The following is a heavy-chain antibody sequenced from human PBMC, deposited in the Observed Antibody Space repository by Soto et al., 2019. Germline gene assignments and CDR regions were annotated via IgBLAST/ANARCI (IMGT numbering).Heavy chain of an antibody. V-gene: IGHV1-2*02. CDR3: AKDLTRQLAYWLDP. J-gene: IGHJ5*02. CDR1: GFSFSGYY. CDR2: INAHSGGT. Sequence: ASVKVSCKASGFSFSGYYIHWLRQAPGQGLEWMGWINAHSGGTEYAQKFQGRVTLTRDTSIATAYLTLTSLTSDDTALYYCAKDLTRQLAYWLDPWGQGTQVTVS. D-gene: IGHD6-6*01.